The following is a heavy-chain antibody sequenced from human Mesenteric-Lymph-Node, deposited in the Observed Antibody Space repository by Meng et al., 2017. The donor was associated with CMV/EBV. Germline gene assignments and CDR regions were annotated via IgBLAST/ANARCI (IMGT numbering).Heavy chain of an antibody. D-gene: IGHD2-2*02. V-gene: IGHV3-23*01. Sequence: GESLKISCAASGFTFDDYGMSWVRQAPGKGLEWVSTIGGSGASTYYADSVKGRFTISRDNSKNTLYLQMNSLRAEDTAVYYCAKDLFGCSSTSCYTDYYYGMDVWGQGTTVTVSS. J-gene: IGHJ6*02. CDR1: GFTFDDYG. CDR3: AKDLFGCSSTSCYTDYYYGMDV. CDR2: IGGSGAST.